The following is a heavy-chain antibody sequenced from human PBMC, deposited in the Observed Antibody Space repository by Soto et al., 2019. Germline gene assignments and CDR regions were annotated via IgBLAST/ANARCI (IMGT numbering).Heavy chain of an antibody. D-gene: IGHD6-13*01. J-gene: IGHJ3*02. Sequence: PGGSLRLSCAASGFTFSSYGMHWVRQAPGKGLEWVAVIWYDGSNKYYADSVKGRFTISRDNSKNTLYLQMNSLRAEDTAVYYCARDWAAAGTDAFDIWGQGTMVTVSS. V-gene: IGHV3-33*01. CDR2: IWYDGSNK. CDR1: GFTFSSYG. CDR3: ARDWAAAGTDAFDI.